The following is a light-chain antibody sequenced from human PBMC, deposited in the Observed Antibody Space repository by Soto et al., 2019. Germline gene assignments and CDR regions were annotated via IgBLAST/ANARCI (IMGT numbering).Light chain of an antibody. V-gene: IGLV2-8*01. CDR1: SSDIGAYDY. CDR3: CSPAGSYTWV. CDR2: EVT. J-gene: IGLJ3*02. Sequence: QSALTQPPSASGSPGQSVTISCTGTSSDIGAYDYVSWYQQHPGKAPKLMIYEVTKRPSGVPDRFSGSKSGNTASLTVSGLQADDEADYYCCSPAGSYTWVFGGGTKLTVL.